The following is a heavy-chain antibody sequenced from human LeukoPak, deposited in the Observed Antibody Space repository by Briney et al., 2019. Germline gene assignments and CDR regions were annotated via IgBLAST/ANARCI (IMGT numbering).Heavy chain of an antibody. D-gene: IGHD3-22*01. Sequence: ASVKVSCKASGYTFTSYGISWVRQAPGQRLDWMGWINGGSGNTKYSPEFQGRVTITRDTSASTAYMELSSLRSEDTAVYYCANPRYDSSGYYYVDWGQGTLVTVSS. CDR3: ANPRYDSSGYYYVD. CDR2: INGGSGNT. V-gene: IGHV1-3*01. CDR1: GYTFTSYG. J-gene: IGHJ4*02.